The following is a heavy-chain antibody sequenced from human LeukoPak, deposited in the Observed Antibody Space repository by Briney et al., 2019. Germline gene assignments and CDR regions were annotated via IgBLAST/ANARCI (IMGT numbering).Heavy chain of an antibody. Sequence: GSLELSCAASGFTVSSNYMSWVRPAPGKGLEWVSVIYSGGSTYYADSVKGRFTISRDNSKNTLYLQMNSLRAEDTAVYYCARSGWSVGSWFDPWGQGTLVTVSS. CDR2: IYSGGST. CDR1: GFTVSSNY. V-gene: IGHV3-66*01. CDR3: ARSGWSVGSWFDP. D-gene: IGHD6-19*01. J-gene: IGHJ5*02.